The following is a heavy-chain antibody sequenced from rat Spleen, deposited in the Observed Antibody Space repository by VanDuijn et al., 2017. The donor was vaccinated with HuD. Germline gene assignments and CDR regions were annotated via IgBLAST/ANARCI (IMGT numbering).Heavy chain of an antibody. V-gene: IGHV5S13*01. CDR3: ARDNNYSYVMDA. J-gene: IGHJ4*01. CDR2: ISTGGGNT. CDR1: GFTFSNYD. Sequence: EVQLVESGGGLVQPGRSLKLSCAASGFTFSNYDMAWVRQAPTKGLEWIASISTGGGNTYYRDSVKGRFTISRDNAKNTQYLQMDSLRSEDTATYYCARDNNYSYVMDAWGQGASVTVSS. D-gene: IGHD1-10*01.